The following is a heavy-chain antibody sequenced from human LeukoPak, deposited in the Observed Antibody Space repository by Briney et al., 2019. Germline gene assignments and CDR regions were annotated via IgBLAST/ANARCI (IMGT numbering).Heavy chain of an antibody. J-gene: IGHJ4*02. CDR1: GFTFSSYA. Sequence: GRSLRLSCAASGFTFSSYAMIWVRQAPGKGLEWVSSVSSGGGSTYYADSVKGRFTISRDISKSTVYLQMNSLRVEDTAVYYCAKATREATVASFFGYWGQGTLVTVSS. D-gene: IGHD3-10*01. CDR2: VSSGGGST. V-gene: IGHV3-23*01. CDR3: AKATREATVASFFGY.